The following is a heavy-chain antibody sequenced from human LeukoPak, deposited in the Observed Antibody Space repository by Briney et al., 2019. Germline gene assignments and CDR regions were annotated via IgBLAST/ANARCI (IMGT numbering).Heavy chain of an antibody. J-gene: IGHJ5*02. CDR1: GYTFTSYA. CDR3: ARDHTAAGRYFDWLMTGFDP. CDR2: INTNTGNP. Sequence: ASVKVSCKASGYTFTSYAMNWVRQAPGQGLEWMGWINTNTGNPTYAQGFTGRFVFSLDTSVSTAYLQISSLKAEDTAVYYCARDHTAAGRYFDWLMTGFDPWGQGTLVTVSS. D-gene: IGHD3-9*01. V-gene: IGHV7-4-1*02.